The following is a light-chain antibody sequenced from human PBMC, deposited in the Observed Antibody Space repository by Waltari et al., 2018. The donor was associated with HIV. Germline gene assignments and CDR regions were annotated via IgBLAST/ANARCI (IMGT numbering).Light chain of an antibody. J-gene: IGKJ2*01. CDR2: DAS. V-gene: IGKV3-11*01. Sequence: EIVLTQSPATLSLSPGERATLSCRASQSVIIYLAWYQQKPGQPPRLLIYDASNRATAIPAMFSGSGSGTDFTLTISSLEPEDFAVYYCQQRSRWPPAYTFGQGTKLEIK. CDR1: QSVIIY. CDR3: QQRSRWPPAYT.